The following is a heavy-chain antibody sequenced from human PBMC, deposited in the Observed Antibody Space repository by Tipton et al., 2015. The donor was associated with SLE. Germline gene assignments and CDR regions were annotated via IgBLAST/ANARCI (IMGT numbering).Heavy chain of an antibody. J-gene: IGHJ4*02. Sequence: TLSLTCTVSGGSISSSSYFWGWIRQPPGKGLEWIGEINHSGSTNYNPSLKSRVTISVDTSKNQFSLKLSSVTAADTAVYYCASDNYVFDYWGQGTLVTVSS. V-gene: IGHV4-39*07. D-gene: IGHD4-11*01. CDR3: ASDNYVFDY. CDR1: GGSISSSSYF. CDR2: INHSGST.